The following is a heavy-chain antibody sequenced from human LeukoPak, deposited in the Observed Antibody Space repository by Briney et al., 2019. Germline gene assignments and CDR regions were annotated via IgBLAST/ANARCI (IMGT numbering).Heavy chain of an antibody. CDR2: ISWNSGSI. Sequence: PGGSLRLSCAASGFTFDDHAMHWVRQAPGKGLEWVSGISWNSGSIGYADSVKGRFTISRDNAKNSLYLQMNSLRAEDTALYYCAKAGVFDYYYYGMDVWGQGTTVTVSS. J-gene: IGHJ6*02. CDR1: GFTFDDHA. V-gene: IGHV3-9*01. D-gene: IGHD2-8*01. CDR3: AKAGVFDYYYYGMDV.